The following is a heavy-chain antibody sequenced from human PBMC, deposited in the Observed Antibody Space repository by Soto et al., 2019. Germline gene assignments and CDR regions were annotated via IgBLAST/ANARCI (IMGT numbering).Heavy chain of an antibody. CDR3: AHIPNYYQYDWFDP. Sequence: QITLKESGPTLVKPTQTLTLTCTFSGFSLTTRGVGVGWIRQPPGKALEGLALIYWADDKGYSPSLQSRLSITKDTSTNQVVRTMTNVDPVDTATYYCAHIPNYYQYDWFDPWGQGTLVSVSS. D-gene: IGHD3-16*01. J-gene: IGHJ5*02. CDR1: GFSLTTRGVG. CDR2: IYWADDK. V-gene: IGHV2-5*02.